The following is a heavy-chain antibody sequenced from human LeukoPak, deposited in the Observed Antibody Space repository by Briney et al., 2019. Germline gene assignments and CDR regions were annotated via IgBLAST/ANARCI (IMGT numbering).Heavy chain of an antibody. CDR1: GDSLDSHF. D-gene: IGHD2-15*01. J-gene: IGHJ5*02. Sequence: SETLSLTCTVSGDSLDSHFWSWVRQPPGKGLEWIGFHGSGSTHYDDSLRSRVTISEDTSKNQFSLKLTSVTAADTAMYYCARNVGFYSHDTWGQGILVTVSS. CDR3: ARNVGFYSHDT. V-gene: IGHV4-4*09. CDR2: HGSGST.